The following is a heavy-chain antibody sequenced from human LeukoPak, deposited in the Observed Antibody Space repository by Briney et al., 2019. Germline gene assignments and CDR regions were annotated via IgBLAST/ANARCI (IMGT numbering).Heavy chain of an antibody. CDR3: AREDSYGTPFFDY. D-gene: IGHD5-18*01. CDR2: IIPILGIA. CDR1: GGTFSSYA. J-gene: IGHJ4*02. V-gene: IGHV1-69*04. Sequence: SVKVSCKASGGTFSSYAISWVRQAPGQGLEWMGRIIPILGIANYAQKFQGRVTITADKSTSTAYMELSSLRSDDTAVYYCAREDSYGTPFFDYWGQGTLVTVSS.